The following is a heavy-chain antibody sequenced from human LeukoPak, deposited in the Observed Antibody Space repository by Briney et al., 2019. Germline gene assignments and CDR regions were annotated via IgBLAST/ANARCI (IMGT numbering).Heavy chain of an antibody. J-gene: IGHJ4*02. V-gene: IGHV3-30-3*01. CDR1: GFTLSTYT. D-gene: IGHD6-13*01. CDR2: VSYDGSNK. Sequence: PGTSLRLSCAASGFTLSTYTMHWVRQAPGKGLEWVAVVSYDGSNKYSADSVKGRFTIARDNSKNTLYLQMNSLRAEDTAVYYCAREILPRQQLGYFDYWGQGTLVTVSS. CDR3: AREILPRQQLGYFDY.